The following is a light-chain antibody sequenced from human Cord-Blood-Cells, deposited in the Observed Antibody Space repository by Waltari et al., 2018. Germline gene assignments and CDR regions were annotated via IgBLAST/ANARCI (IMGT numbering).Light chain of an antibody. Sequence: QSALTQPASVSGSRGQSITLSCTGTSSDVGGYNYFSWYQQHPGKAPKLMIYDVSNRPSGVSNRFSGSKAGNTASLTISGLQAEDEADYYCSSYTSSSTLVFGTGTKVTVL. CDR1: SSDVGGYNY. J-gene: IGLJ1*01. V-gene: IGLV2-14*01. CDR2: DVS. CDR3: SSYTSSSTLV.